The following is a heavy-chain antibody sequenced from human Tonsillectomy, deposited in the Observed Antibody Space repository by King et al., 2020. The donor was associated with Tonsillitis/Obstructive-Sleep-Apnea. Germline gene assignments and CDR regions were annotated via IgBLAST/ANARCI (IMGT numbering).Heavy chain of an antibody. J-gene: IGHJ5*02. CDR1: GFSLSTSGVG. CDR2: IYWDDDK. CDR3: AQGLEELHRGGWFDP. D-gene: IGHD1-7*01. V-gene: IGHV2-5*02. Sequence: TLKESGPTLVKPTQTLTLTCTFSGFSLSTSGVGVGWIRQPPGKALEWLALIYWDDDKRYSPSLRSRVTITKDTSKNQVVLTMTNMDPVDTDTYYCAQGLEELHRGGWFDPWGQGTLVTVSS.